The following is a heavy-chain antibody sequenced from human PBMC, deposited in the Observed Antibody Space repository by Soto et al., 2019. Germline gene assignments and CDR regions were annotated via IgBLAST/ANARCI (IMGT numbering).Heavy chain of an antibody. CDR3: ARVDYYDSSGYYPSRGAFDI. V-gene: IGHV1-2*04. CDR1: GYTFTGYY. Sequence: ASVKVSCKASGYTFTGYYMHWVRQAPGQGLEWMGWINPNSGGTNYAQKFQGWVTMTRDTSISTAYMELSRLRSDDTAVYYCARVDYYDSSGYYPSRGAFDIWGQGTMVTVS. CDR2: INPNSGGT. D-gene: IGHD3-22*01. J-gene: IGHJ3*02.